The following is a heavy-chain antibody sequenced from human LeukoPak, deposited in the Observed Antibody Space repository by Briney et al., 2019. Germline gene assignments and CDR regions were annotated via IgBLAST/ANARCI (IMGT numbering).Heavy chain of an antibody. Sequence: SETLSLTCTVSGGSISSYYWSWIRQPPEKGLEWIGYIHYSGSTSYNPSLKSRVTMSVDTSNSQFSLKVSSVTAADTAVYYCARGGNSWYADYWGQGTLVTVSS. V-gene: IGHV4-59*01. CDR2: IHYSGST. J-gene: IGHJ4*02. D-gene: IGHD6-13*01. CDR3: ARGGNSWYADY. CDR1: GGSISSYY.